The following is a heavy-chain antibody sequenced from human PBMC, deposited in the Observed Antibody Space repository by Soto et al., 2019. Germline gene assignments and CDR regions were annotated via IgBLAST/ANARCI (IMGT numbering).Heavy chain of an antibody. J-gene: IGHJ4*02. V-gene: IGHV3-13*04. D-gene: IGHD3-3*02. Sequence: PGGSLRLSCSASGFTFSSYDMHWVRQGTGKGLEWVSAIGTTGDTYYAGSVKGRFTISRGNAKNSLYLQMNSLRPEDTAVYYCAKHNGHLWVRWDQFDYWGQGTLVTVSS. CDR2: IGTTGDT. CDR1: GFTFSSYD. CDR3: AKHNGHLWVRWDQFDY.